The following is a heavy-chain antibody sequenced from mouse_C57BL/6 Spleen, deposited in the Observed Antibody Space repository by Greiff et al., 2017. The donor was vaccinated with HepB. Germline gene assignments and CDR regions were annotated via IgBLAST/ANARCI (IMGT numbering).Heavy chain of an antibody. CDR1: GFTFSSYA. V-gene: IGHV5-4*01. CDR3: ARTGVSYPFAY. D-gene: IGHD1-1*01. Sequence: EVQGVESGGGLVKPGGSLKLSCAASGFTFSSYAMSWVRQTPEKRLEWVATISDGGSYTYYPDNVKGRFTISRDNAKNNLYLQMSHLKSEDTAMYYCARTGVSYPFAYWGQGTLVTVSA. J-gene: IGHJ3*01. CDR2: ISDGGSYT.